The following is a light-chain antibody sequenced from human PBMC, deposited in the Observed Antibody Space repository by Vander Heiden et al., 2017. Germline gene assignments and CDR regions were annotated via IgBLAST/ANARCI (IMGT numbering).Light chain of an antibody. CDR3: QQYNSYGVT. Sequence: DIQLTQSPSTLSASVGDRVTITCRASPSISSWLAWYQQKPGKAPKLLIYKASSLEGGVPSRFSGSGSGTEFTLTISRLQPDDFATYYCQQYNSYGVTFGQGTKVEIK. CDR2: KAS. V-gene: IGKV1-5*03. CDR1: PSISSW. J-gene: IGKJ1*01.